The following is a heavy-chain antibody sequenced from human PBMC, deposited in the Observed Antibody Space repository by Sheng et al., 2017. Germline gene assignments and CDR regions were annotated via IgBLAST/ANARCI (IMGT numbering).Heavy chain of an antibody. V-gene: IGHV1-69*05. CDR1: GGTFSNYA. J-gene: IGHJ6*03. CDR2: IIPIFGTA. Sequence: QVQLVQSGAEVKKPGSSVKVSCKASGGTFSNYAISWVRQAPGQGLEWVGGIIPIFGTANYAQKFQGRVTITTDESTTAAYMELSSLRSEDTAVYYCARAHVDSYYYSYMDVWGKGTTVTVSS. CDR3: ARAHVDSYYYSYMDV.